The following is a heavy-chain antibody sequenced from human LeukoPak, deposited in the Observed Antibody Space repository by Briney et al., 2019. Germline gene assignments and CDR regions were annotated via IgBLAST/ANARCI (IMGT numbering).Heavy chain of an antibody. D-gene: IGHD3-16*01. CDR1: GGSFTNQF. Sequence: SETLSLTCGVSGGSFTNQFWTWIRQAPGQGLEWIGDINHNRVTNYNPSLKSRVTISADTSNSLSLRSVTAAVTAVYFCAWHYVWGRFDSWGQGTLVTVSS. CDR2: INHNRVT. V-gene: IGHV4-34*01. CDR3: AWHYVWGRFDS. J-gene: IGHJ4*02.